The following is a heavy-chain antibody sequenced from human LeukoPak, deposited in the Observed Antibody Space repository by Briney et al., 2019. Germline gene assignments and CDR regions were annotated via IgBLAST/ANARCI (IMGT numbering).Heavy chain of an antibody. Sequence: GGSLRLSCAASGFTFSTYAMHWVRQAPGKGLEWVAVISYDGSNKYYADSVKGRFTISRDNSKNTLYLQMNTLRAEGTAVYYCAKDVSWNWFDPWGQGTLVTVSS. CDR3: AKDVSWNWFDP. V-gene: IGHV3-30*18. CDR2: ISYDGSNK. CDR1: GFTFSTYA. J-gene: IGHJ5*02.